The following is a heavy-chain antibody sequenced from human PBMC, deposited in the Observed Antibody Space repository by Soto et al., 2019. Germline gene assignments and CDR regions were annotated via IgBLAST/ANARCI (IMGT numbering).Heavy chain of an antibody. V-gene: IGHV3-30-3*01. J-gene: IGHJ4*02. CDR3: AREIGEWLLPDLDY. D-gene: IGHD3-22*01. Sequence: PGGSLRLSCAASGFTFSRFAMHWVRQAPGKGLEWVAIISYDGSNEYYADSVKGRFTISRDNSKNTMYLQMDSLRTDDTALYYCAREIGEWLLPDLDYWGQGTLVTVPQ. CDR2: ISYDGSNE. CDR1: GFTFSRFA.